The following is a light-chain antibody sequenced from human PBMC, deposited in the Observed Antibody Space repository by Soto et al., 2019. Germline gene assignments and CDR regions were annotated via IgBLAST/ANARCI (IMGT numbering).Light chain of an antibody. CDR2: SAS. CDR1: QGIRDA. V-gene: IGKV1-17*01. J-gene: IGKJ1*01. Sequence: DIQMTQSPSSLSASVGDRVTITCRASQGIRDALGWYQQKPGKVPKRLIYSASSLQNGVPSRFSGSGSETVFTLTISSLQPEDFATYYCQQYSVYWTFGQGTKVEIK. CDR3: QQYSVYWT.